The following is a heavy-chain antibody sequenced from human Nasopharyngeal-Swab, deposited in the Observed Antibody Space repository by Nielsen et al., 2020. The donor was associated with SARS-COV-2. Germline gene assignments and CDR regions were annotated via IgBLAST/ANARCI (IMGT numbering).Heavy chain of an antibody. J-gene: IGHJ4*02. D-gene: IGHD6-19*01. V-gene: IGHV4-61*01. CDR1: GGSVSSGSYY. Sequence: SETLSLTCTVSGGSVSSGSYYWSWIRQPPGKGLEWIGYIYYSGSTNYNPSLKSRVTISVETSKNQFSLMLSSVTAADTAVYYCARVGRGWLAHLGFDYWGQGTLVTVSS. CDR2: IYYSGST. CDR3: ARVGRGWLAHLGFDY.